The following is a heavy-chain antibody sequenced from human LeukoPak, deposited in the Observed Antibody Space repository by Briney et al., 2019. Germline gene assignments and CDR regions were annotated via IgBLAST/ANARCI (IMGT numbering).Heavy chain of an antibody. Sequence: SETLSLTCAVYGGSFSGYYWSWIRQPPGKGLEWIGYIYYSGATYYSPSLKSRVTISVDTSQNQFSLNLNSVTAADTAVYYCARYDSSSAGFDFWGQGTLVTVSS. CDR3: ARYDSSSAGFDF. D-gene: IGHD3-22*01. CDR2: IYYSGAT. J-gene: IGHJ4*02. CDR1: GGSFSGYY. V-gene: IGHV4-59*01.